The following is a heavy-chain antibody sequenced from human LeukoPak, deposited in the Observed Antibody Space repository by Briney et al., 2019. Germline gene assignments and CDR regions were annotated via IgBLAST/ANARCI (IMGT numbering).Heavy chain of an antibody. CDR3: ARTIFGVVIEGYNWFDP. Sequence: GASVKISCKASGYTFTSYYIHWVRQAPGQGLEWMGWINPNSGGTNYAQKFQGRVTMTRDTSISTAYMELSRLRSDDTAVYYCARTIFGVVIEGYNWFDPWGQGTLVTVSS. V-gene: IGHV1-2*02. D-gene: IGHD3-3*01. CDR2: INPNSGGT. CDR1: GYTFTSYY. J-gene: IGHJ5*02.